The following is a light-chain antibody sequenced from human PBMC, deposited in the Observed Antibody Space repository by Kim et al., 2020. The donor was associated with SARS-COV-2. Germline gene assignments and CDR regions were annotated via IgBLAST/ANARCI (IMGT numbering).Light chain of an antibody. V-gene: IGKV1-5*01. Sequence: DIQMTQSPSTLSASVGDRVTITCRASQSISSWLAWYQQKPGKAPKLLIYDASSLESGVPSRFSGSGSGTEFTLTISSLQPDDFATYYCQQYNSYSQTLGQGTKLEI. CDR3: QQYNSYSQT. CDR2: DAS. J-gene: IGKJ2*01. CDR1: QSISSW.